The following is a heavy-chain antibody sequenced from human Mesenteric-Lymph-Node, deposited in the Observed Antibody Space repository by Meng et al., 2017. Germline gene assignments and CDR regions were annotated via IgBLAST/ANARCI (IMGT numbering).Heavy chain of an antibody. CDR3: ARVGAYCGGDCYHPR. D-gene: IGHD2-21*02. CDR2: IYHSGST. CDR1: GGSLSSRNW. V-gene: IGHV4-4*02. Sequence: GELREGGPWLVQPSGTLSLTCAVSGGSLSSRNWWSWVRQPPGKGLEWIGEIYHSGSTNYNPSLKSRVTISVDESKNQFSLRLSSVTAADTAVYYCARVGAYCGGDCYHPRWGQGTLVTVSS. J-gene: IGHJ4*02.